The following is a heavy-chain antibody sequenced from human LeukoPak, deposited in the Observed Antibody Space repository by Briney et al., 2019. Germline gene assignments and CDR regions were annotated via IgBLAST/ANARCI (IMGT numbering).Heavy chain of an antibody. D-gene: IGHD3-22*01. Sequence: GGSLRLSCAASGFPFSAYALHWVRQAPGKGLEWVAVISSDGGNKYYADSVKGRFTISRDNSKNTLYLQMNSLRAEDTAVYYCARGDGTYYYDSSGPLRAFDIWGQGTMVTVSS. CDR3: ARGDGTYYYDSSGPLRAFDI. CDR1: GFPFSAYA. J-gene: IGHJ3*02. CDR2: ISSDGGNK. V-gene: IGHV3-30-3*01.